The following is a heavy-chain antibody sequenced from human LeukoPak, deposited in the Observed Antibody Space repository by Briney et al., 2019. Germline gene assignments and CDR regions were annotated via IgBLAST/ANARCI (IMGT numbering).Heavy chain of an antibody. CDR1: GYTFTSYD. Sequence: ASVKVSCKASGYTFTSYDINWVRQATGQGLEWMGWMNPNSGNTGYAQKFQGRVTMTRNTSISTAYMELSSLRSEDTAVYYCARARSIVVVTAIEVGYYFDYRGQGTLVTVSS. CDR2: MNPNSGNT. J-gene: IGHJ4*02. D-gene: IGHD2-21*02. CDR3: ARARSIVVVTAIEVGYYFDY. V-gene: IGHV1-8*01.